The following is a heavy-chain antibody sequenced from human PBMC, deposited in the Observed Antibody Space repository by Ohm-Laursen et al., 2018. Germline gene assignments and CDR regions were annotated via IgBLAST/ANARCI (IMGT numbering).Heavy chain of an antibody. CDR1: GYTFTGYY. D-gene: IGHD6-19*01. CDR3: ARGSAVAGTYWYFDL. V-gene: IGHV1-2*02. Sequence: ASVKVSCKASGYTFTGYYMHWVRQAPGQGLEWMGWINPNSGGTNYAQKFQGRVTMTRDTSISTAYMELSRLRSDDTAVYYCARGSAVAGTYWYFDLWGRGTLVTVSS. J-gene: IGHJ2*01. CDR2: INPNSGGT.